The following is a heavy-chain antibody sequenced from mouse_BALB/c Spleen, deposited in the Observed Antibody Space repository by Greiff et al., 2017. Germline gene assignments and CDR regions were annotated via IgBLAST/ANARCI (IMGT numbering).Heavy chain of an antibody. D-gene: IGHD2-10*02. Sequence: EVKLVESGGGLVKPGGSLKLSCAASGFTFSSYAMSWVRQTPEKRLEWVASISSGGSTYYPDSVKGRFTISRDNARNILYLQMSSLRSEDTAMYYCARVYGNQWSGAMDYWGQGTSVTVSS. CDR3: ARVYGNQWSGAMDY. J-gene: IGHJ4*01. CDR2: ISSGGST. CDR1: GFTFSSYA. V-gene: IGHV5-6-5*01.